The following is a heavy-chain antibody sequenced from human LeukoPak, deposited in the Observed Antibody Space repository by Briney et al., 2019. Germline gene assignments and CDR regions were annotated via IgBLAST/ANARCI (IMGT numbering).Heavy chain of an antibody. D-gene: IGHD3-16*01. Sequence: SETLSLTCTVSGDSISGYYWSWIRQPPGKGLEWIGYVYHTGHTHYSPSLKSRVTVSLDTSRNQVSLILSSVTAADTAVYYCTRHRFGHLFDYWGQGTLVTVSS. V-gene: IGHV4-59*01. CDR3: TRHRFGHLFDY. CDR1: GDSISGYY. J-gene: IGHJ4*02. CDR2: VYHTGHT.